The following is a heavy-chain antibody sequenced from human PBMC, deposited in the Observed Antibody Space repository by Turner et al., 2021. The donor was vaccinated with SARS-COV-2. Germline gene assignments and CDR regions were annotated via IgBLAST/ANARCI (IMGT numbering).Heavy chain of an antibody. J-gene: IGHJ6*03. V-gene: IGHV3-30*18. D-gene: IGHD6-19*01. CDR1: GFTFSSYG. CDR3: AKAETYSSGWSGGRSYYYYYMDV. Sequence: RLSCAASGFTFSSYGMHWVRQAPGKGLEWVAVISYDGSNKYYAESVKGRFTISRDNSKNTLYLQMNSLSAEDTAVYYCAKAETYSSGWSGGRSYYYYYMDVWGKGTTVTVSS. CDR2: ISYDGSNK.